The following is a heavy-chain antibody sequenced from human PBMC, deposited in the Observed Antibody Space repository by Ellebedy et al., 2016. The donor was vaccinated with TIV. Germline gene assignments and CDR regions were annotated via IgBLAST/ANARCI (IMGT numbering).Heavy chain of an antibody. CDR3: ARVDRGLAFDY. V-gene: IGHV3-66*01. CDR1: GFTLSANY. J-gene: IGHJ4*02. Sequence: GGSLRLSCAVSGFTLSANYMSWVRQAPGKGPEWVSVIYSAGTTFYADPVKGRFTISRDTSKSTVYLQMNSLRAEGTALYFCARVDRGLAFDYWGQGTLVTVSP. D-gene: IGHD3-10*01. CDR2: IYSAGTT.